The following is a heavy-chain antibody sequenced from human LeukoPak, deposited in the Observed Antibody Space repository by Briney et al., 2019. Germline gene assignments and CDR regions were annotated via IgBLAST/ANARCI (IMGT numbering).Heavy chain of an antibody. V-gene: IGHV3-15*01. D-gene: IGHD6-19*01. CDR1: GFSFTNAW. CDR2: IKSRTDGGTA. Sequence: GGSLRLSCAASGFSFTNAWMSWVRQAPGKGLEWVGRIKSRTDGGTADYAAPVKGRFTISRDDSKNTPYLQMNSLKTEDTAVYYCSSGAVAAYFDHWGLGTLVTVSS. CDR3: SSGAVAAYFDH. J-gene: IGHJ4*02.